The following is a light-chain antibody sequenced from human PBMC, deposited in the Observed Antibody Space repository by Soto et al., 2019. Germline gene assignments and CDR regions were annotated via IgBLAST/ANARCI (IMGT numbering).Light chain of an antibody. J-gene: IGLJ2*01. V-gene: IGLV1-44*01. CDR2: GTD. CDR1: SSNIGSNT. Sequence: QLVLTQPPSASGTPGQRVTISCSGSSSNIGSNTVNWYQQLPGTAPKLLIFGTDQRPSGVPDRFSGSKSGTSASLAISGLQSEDEADYYCAAWDDSLNAVVFGGGTKLTVL. CDR3: AAWDDSLNAVV.